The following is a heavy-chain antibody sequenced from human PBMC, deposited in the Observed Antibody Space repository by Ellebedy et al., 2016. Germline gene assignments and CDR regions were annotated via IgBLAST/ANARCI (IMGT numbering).Heavy chain of an antibody. CDR2: ISPSSITI. Sequence: GGSLRLXCAASGFTFSDYYISWIRQTPGKGLEWVTYISPSSITISYTDSVKGRFTISRDNAKNSLYLQLNSLRVEDTAVYYCARDGSEWSRDYWGQGTLVTVSS. CDR3: ARDGSEWSRDY. J-gene: IGHJ4*02. CDR1: GFTFSDYY. V-gene: IGHV3-11*04. D-gene: IGHD3-3*01.